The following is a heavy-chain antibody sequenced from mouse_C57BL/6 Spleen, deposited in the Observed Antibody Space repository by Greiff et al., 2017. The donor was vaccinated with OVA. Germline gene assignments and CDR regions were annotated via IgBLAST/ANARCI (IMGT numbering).Heavy chain of an antibody. D-gene: IGHD2-12*01. Sequence: EVHLVESGGGLVQPKGSLKLSCAASGFSFNTYAMNWVRQAPGKGLEWVARIRSKSNNYATYYADSVKDRFTISRDDSESMLYLQMNNLKTEDTAMYYCVSQGIRRGYAMDYWGQGTSVTVSS. CDR1: GFSFNTYA. CDR3: VSQGIRRGYAMDY. CDR2: IRSKSNNYAT. V-gene: IGHV10-1*01. J-gene: IGHJ4*01.